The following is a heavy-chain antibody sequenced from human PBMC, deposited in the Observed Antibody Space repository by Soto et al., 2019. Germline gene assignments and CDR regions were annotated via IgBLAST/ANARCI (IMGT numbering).Heavy chain of an antibody. CDR1: GFTFDDYT. CDR3: AKDLLAAAGPLDY. D-gene: IGHD6-13*01. V-gene: IGHV3-43*01. Sequence: EVQLVESGGVVVQPGGSLRLSCAASGFTFDDYTMHWVRQAPGKGLEWVSLISWDGGSTYYADSVKGRFTISRDTSKNTLYLQMNSLRTEDTALYYCAKDLLAAAGPLDYWGQGTLVTVSS. CDR2: ISWDGGST. J-gene: IGHJ4*02.